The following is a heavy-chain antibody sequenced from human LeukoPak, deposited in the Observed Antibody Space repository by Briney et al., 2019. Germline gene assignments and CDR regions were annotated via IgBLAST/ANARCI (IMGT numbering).Heavy chain of an antibody. CDR1: GFTFSSYG. Sequence: SGRSLRLSCAASGFTFSSYGMHWVRQAPGKGLEWVAVIWYDGSNKYYADSVKGRFTISRDNSKNTLYLQMNSLRAEDTAVYYCARDYGSTSCIGYWGQGTLVTVSS. V-gene: IGHV3-33*01. J-gene: IGHJ4*02. D-gene: IGHD2-2*01. CDR2: IWYDGSNK. CDR3: ARDYGSTSCIGY.